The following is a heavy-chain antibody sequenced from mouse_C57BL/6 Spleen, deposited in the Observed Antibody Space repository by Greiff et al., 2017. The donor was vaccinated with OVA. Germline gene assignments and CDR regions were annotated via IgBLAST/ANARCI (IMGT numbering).Heavy chain of an antibody. CDR2: ISDGGSYT. CDR3: ARDVTTVVASFDY. Sequence: EVQLVESGGGLVKPGGSLKHSCAASGFTFSSYAMSWVRQTPEKRLEWVATISDGGSYTYYPDNVKGRFTISRDNAKNNLYLQMSHLKSEDTAMYYCARDVTTVVASFDYWGQGTTLTVSS. J-gene: IGHJ2*01. CDR1: GFTFSSYA. D-gene: IGHD1-1*01. V-gene: IGHV5-4*01.